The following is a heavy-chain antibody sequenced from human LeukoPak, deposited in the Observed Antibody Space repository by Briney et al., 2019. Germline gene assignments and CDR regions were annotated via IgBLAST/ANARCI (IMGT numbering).Heavy chain of an antibody. D-gene: IGHD3-10*02. CDR3: AELGITMIGGV. Sequence: GGSLRLSCTASGFSAGDNYMSWVRQTPGKGLEWVSYISSSGSTIYYADSVKGRFTISRDNAKNSLYLQMNSLRAEDTAVYYCAELGITMIGGVWGKGTTVTISS. V-gene: IGHV3-11*04. CDR2: ISSSGSTI. CDR1: GFSAGDNY. J-gene: IGHJ6*04.